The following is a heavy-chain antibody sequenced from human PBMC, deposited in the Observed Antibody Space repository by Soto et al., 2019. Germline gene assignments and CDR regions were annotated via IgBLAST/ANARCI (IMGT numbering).Heavy chain of an antibody. J-gene: IGHJ6*02. D-gene: IGHD3-22*01. CDR1: GGSISSSSYY. Sequence: PSEILSLTCTVSGGSISSSSYYWGWIRQPPGKGLEWIGSIYYSGSTYYNPSLKSRVTISVDTSKNQFSLKLSSVTAADTAVYYCARSGGYYYDSSGYYSNYYYYGMDVWGQGTTVTVSS. CDR2: IYYSGST. CDR3: ARSGGYYYDSSGYYSNYYYYGMDV. V-gene: IGHV4-39*01.